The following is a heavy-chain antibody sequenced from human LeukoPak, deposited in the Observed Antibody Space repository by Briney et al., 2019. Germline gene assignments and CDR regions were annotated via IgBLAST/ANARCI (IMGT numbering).Heavy chain of an antibody. Sequence: PSETLSLTCTVSGGSISSYYWSWIRQPPGKGLEWIGYIYCSGSTNYNPSLKSRVTISVDTSKNQFSLKLSSVTAADTAVYYCARHDREMAGAFDIWGQGTMVTVSS. CDR2: IYCSGST. V-gene: IGHV4-59*08. CDR1: GGSISSYY. CDR3: ARHDREMAGAFDI. J-gene: IGHJ3*02. D-gene: IGHD5-24*01.